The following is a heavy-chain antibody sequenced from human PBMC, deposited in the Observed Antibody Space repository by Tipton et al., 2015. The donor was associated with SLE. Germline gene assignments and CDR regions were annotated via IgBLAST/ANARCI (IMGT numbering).Heavy chain of an antibody. Sequence: TLSLPCTVSGGSIRSSNYYWSWIRQPPGKGLEWIGYIYYSGSTNYNPSLKSRVTISVDTSKNPFSLKLSAVTAADTAVYYCAREGQYQGWFDPWGQGTLVTVSS. D-gene: IGHD2-2*01. CDR3: AREGQYQGWFDP. J-gene: IGHJ5*02. CDR2: IYYSGST. V-gene: IGHV4-61*01. CDR1: GGSIRSSNYY.